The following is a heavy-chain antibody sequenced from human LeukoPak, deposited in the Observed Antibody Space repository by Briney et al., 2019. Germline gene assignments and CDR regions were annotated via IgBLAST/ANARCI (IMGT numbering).Heavy chain of an antibody. D-gene: IGHD3-10*01. V-gene: IGHV4-61*02. CDR1: GGSISSGSHY. CDR3: ARSDGYGLVGI. J-gene: IGHJ3*02. Sequence: SETLSLTCTVSGGSISSGSHYWSWIRQPAGKGLEWIGRIYTSGSTNYNPSLKSRVTISVDTSKNQFSLKLTSVTAADTALYYCARSDGYGLVGIWGQGTMVTVSS. CDR2: IYTSGST.